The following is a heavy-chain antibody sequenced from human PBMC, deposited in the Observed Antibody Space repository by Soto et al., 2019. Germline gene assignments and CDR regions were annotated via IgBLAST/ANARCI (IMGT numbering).Heavy chain of an antibody. Sequence: VQLVESGGGVVQPGRTLRRSCAASGFTFSTYGMYWVRQATVKGLEWVAVIWYDASNKYYADSVNGRFTIARDNSENTLYLQMNSLRAEGTAVYYCARGSVDGGELYLWGQGTLVTFSS. D-gene: IGHD1-26*01. CDR2: IWYDASNK. J-gene: IGHJ4*02. V-gene: IGHV3-33*01. CDR1: GFTFSTYG. CDR3: ARGSVDGGELYL.